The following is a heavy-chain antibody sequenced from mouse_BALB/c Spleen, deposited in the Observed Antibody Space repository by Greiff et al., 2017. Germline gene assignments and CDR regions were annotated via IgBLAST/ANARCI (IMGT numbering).Heavy chain of an antibody. D-gene: IGHD2-3*01. CDR2: ILPGSGST. V-gene: IGHV1-9*01. CDR3: ARREDGYYLLGPYAMDY. CDR1: GYTFSSYW. Sequence: QVQLKESGAELMKPGASVKISCKATGYTFSSYWIEWVKQRPGHGLEWIGEILPGSGSTNYNEKFKGKATFTADTSSNTAYMQLSSLTSEDSAVYYCARREDGYYLLGPYAMDYWGQGTSVTVSS. J-gene: IGHJ4*01.